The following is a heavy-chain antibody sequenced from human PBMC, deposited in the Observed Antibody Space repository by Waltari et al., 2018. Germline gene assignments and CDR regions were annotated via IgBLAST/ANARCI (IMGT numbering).Heavy chain of an antibody. CDR3: TRDLAGRDDS. CDR2: IKEDGRTT. CDR1: GFSFSSYW. J-gene: IGHJ5*01. D-gene: IGHD6-19*01. Sequence: EVRLVESGGGLVQPGGSLRLSCAASGFSFSSYWMHWVRQAPGKGLVWVARIKEDGRTTTYADSVKGRFTISRDNAKNTVYLQMNSLRAEDTAVYYCTRDLAGRDDSWGQGTLVTVSS. V-gene: IGHV3-74*03.